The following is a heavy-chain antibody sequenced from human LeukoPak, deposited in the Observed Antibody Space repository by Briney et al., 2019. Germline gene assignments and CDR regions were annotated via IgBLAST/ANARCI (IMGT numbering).Heavy chain of an antibody. V-gene: IGHV4-59*01. D-gene: IGHD3-10*01. J-gene: IGHJ4*02. CDR1: GGSISSYY. CDR3: AREGSDYYGSGSYFDY. Sequence: SETLSLTCTVPGGSISSYYWSWIRQPPGKGLEWIGSIYYSGSTNYNPSLKSRVTISVDTSKNQFSLKLSSVTAADTAVYYCAREGSDYYGSGSYFDYWGQGTLVTVSS. CDR2: IYYSGST.